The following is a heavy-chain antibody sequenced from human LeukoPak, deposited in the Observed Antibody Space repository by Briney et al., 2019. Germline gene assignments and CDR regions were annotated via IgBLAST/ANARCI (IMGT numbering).Heavy chain of an antibody. J-gene: IGHJ4*02. V-gene: IGHV3-74*01. CDR3: ASPYSGSYYGFDY. CDR1: GFTFRSYW. CDR2: INSDGYST. D-gene: IGHD1-26*01. Sequence: GGSLRLSCAPSGFTFRSYWMHWVRQAPGKGLVWVSRINSDGYSTNYADSVKGRFTISRDNAKNTLYLQMNSLRVEDTAMYYCASPYSGSYYGFDYWGQGTLVTVSS.